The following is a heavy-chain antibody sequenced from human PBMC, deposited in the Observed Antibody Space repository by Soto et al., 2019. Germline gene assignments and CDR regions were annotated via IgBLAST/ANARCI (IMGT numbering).Heavy chain of an antibody. CDR1: GFPFSTYV. Sequence: QLVESGGGVVQPGRSLKLSCAASGFPFSTYVMHWVRQAPGKGLDWVALTSSDGSSQYYADSVKGRFTISRDISNGTLSLQMNSLRPEDRAVYYRARHFLEDWGSQKVTKAYFDTWGQGTLVTVSA. CDR2: TSSDGSSQ. D-gene: IGHD3-16*01. J-gene: IGHJ4*02. V-gene: IGHV3-30-3*01. CDR3: ARHFLEDWGSQKVTKAYFDT.